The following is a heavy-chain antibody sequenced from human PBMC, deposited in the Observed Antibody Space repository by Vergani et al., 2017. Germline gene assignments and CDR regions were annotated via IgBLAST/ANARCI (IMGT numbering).Heavy chain of an antibody. J-gene: IGHJ3*02. V-gene: IGHV3-30-3*01. CDR1: GFTFSSYA. Sequence: QVQLVESGGGVVQPGRSLRLSCAASGFTFSSYAMHWVRQAPGKGLEWVAVISYDGSNKYYADSVKGRFTISRDNSTNTLYLQMNSRRAEDTAVYYCAIRPVVGGGDSGPEYSLGAGDIWGQGTMVTGSS. CDR3: AIRPVVGGGDSGPEYSLGAGDI. D-gene: IGHD2-21*02. CDR2: ISYDGSNK.